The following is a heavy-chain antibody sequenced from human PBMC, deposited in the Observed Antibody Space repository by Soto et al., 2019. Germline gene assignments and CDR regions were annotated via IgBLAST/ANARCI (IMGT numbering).Heavy chain of an antibody. CDR3: ARDSMVRGVIYPIDY. V-gene: IGHV3-21*01. CDR2: ISSSSSYI. Sequence: EVQLVESGGGLVKPGGSLRLSCAASGFTFSSYSMNWVRQAPGKGLEWDSSISSSSSYIYYADSVKGRFTISRDNAKNSLYLQMNSLRAEDTAVYYCARDSMVRGVIYPIDYWGQGTLVTVSS. D-gene: IGHD3-10*01. J-gene: IGHJ4*02. CDR1: GFTFSSYS.